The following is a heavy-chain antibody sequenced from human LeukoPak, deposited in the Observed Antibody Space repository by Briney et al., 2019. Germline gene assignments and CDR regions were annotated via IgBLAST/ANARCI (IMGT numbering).Heavy chain of an antibody. CDR3: ARVRKAAIAVAGKGGFDY. CDR2: IYYSGST. CDR1: GGSISSSSYY. Sequence: PSETLSLTCTVSGGSISSSSYYWGWIRQPPGKGLEWIGSIYYSGSTYYNPSLRSRVTISVDTSKNQFSLKLSSVTAADTAVYYCARVRKAAIAVAGKGGFDYWGQGTLVTVSS. J-gene: IGHJ4*02. D-gene: IGHD6-19*01. V-gene: IGHV4-39*07.